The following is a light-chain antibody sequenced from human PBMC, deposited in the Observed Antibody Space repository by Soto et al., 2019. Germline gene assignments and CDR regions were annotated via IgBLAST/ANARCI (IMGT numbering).Light chain of an antibody. Sequence: IVLTQSPGTLSLSPGERGTLSCRASQSVSSNYLAWYQQKPGQAPRLLIYGASTRATGTPARFSGSGSGTEFTLTISSLQSEDFALYYCHQYITWTCGQGTKVDIK. V-gene: IGKV3-15*01. CDR1: QSVSSN. CDR3: HQYITWT. J-gene: IGKJ1*01. CDR2: GAS.